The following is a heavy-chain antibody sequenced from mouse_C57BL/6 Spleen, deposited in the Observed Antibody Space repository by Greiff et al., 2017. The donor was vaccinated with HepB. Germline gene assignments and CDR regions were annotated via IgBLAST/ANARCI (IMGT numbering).Heavy chain of an antibody. CDR2: IWRGGST. Sequence: VKLVESGPGLVQPSQSLSITCTVSGFSLTSYGVHWVRQSPGKGLEWLGVIWRGGSTDYNAAFMSRLSITKDNSKSQVFFKMNSLQADDTAIYYCAKKGGNITTVVPDWYFDVWGTGTTVTVSS. D-gene: IGHD1-1*01. V-gene: IGHV2-5*01. CDR3: AKKGGNITTVVPDWYFDV. CDR1: GFSLTSYG. J-gene: IGHJ1*03.